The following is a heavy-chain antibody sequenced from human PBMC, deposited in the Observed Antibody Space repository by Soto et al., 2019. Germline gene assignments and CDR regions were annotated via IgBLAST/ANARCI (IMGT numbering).Heavy chain of an antibody. CDR3: AHGSCSSADCYPNPYLDY. Sequence: QITLKESGPTLVKPTQTLTLTCTFSGFSLSTTAEGVGWIRQPPGKALEWLALIYWDDDERYSPSLKSRLTTTKDTSKNQVVLTMTNVDPVDTATYYWAHGSCSSADCYPNPYLDYWGQGIRVTVSS. V-gene: IGHV2-5*02. CDR1: GFSLSTTAEG. J-gene: IGHJ4*02. D-gene: IGHD2-2*01. CDR2: IYWDDDE.